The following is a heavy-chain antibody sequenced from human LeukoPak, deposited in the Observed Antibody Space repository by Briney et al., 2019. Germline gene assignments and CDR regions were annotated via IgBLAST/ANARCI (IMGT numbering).Heavy chain of an antibody. V-gene: IGHV4-39*01. CDR2: RFYSGTA. D-gene: IGHD6-19*01. CDR3: ARHTDSSGWYRAWFDP. Sequence: SETLSLTCTVSGGSISSSRHYWGWIRQPPGKGLEWIGSRFYSGTAYYNASLKSRVTISVDTSKNQFSLKVTSVTAADTAVYYCARHTDSSGWYRAWFDPWGQGTLVTVSS. J-gene: IGHJ5*02. CDR1: GGSISSSRHY.